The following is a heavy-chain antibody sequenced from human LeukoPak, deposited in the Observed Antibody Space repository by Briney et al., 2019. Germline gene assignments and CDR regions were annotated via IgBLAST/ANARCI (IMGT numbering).Heavy chain of an antibody. CDR1: GFTFSYVW. V-gene: IGHV3-15*01. CDR2: IINRARGGTT. CDR3: ARVQGYCGGDCYPFDY. D-gene: IGHD2-21*02. Sequence: GGSLRLSCAASGFTFSYVWMSWVRQAPGKGLEWVGRIINRARGGTTDYAAPVKGRVTISRDDSKNTLYLQMNSLKTEDTAVYYCARVQGYCGGDCYPFDYWGQGTLVSLST. J-gene: IGHJ4*02.